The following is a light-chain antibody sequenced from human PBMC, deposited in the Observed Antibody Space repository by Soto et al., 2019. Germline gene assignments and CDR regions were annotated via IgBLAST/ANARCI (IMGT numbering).Light chain of an antibody. Sequence: DIQMTQSPSSLSASVGDRVTIDCRASQSISSYLNWYQHKPGTAPKLLIYAASSLQPGVPSRFSGSGSGTDFTLTISSLQPEDFATYYCQQSYSDLLTFGGGTKVDIK. V-gene: IGKV1-39*01. CDR3: QQSYSDLLT. CDR2: AAS. CDR1: QSISSY. J-gene: IGKJ4*01.